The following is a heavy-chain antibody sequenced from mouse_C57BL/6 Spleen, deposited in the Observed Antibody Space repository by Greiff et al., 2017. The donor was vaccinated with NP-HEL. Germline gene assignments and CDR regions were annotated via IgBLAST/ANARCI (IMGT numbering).Heavy chain of an antibody. D-gene: IGHD1-1*01. CDR1: GFTFSSYT. Sequence: DVMLVESGGGLVKPGGSLKLSCAASGFTFSSYTMSWVRQTPEKRLEWVATISGGGGNTYYPDSVKGRFTISRDNAKNTLYLQMSSLRSEDTALYYCARDYYGSSHYYAMDYWGQGTSVTVSS. V-gene: IGHV5-9*01. CDR3: ARDYYGSSHYYAMDY. J-gene: IGHJ4*01. CDR2: ISGGGGNT.